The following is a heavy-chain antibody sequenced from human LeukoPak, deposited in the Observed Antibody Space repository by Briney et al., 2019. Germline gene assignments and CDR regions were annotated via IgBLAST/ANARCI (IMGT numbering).Heavy chain of an antibody. Sequence: ASVKVSCKASGYTFTGYYMHWVRQAPGQGLEWMGWINPNSGGTNYAQKFQGWVTMTRDTSISTAYMELSRLRSDDTAVYYCARDRRDTSMVWDYWGQGTLVTVSS. CDR2: INPNSGGT. CDR3: ARDRRDTSMVWDY. V-gene: IGHV1-2*04. D-gene: IGHD5-18*01. CDR1: GYTFTGYY. J-gene: IGHJ4*02.